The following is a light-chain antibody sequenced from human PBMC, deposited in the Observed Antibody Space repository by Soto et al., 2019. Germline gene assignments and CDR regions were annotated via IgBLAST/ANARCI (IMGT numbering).Light chain of an antibody. CDR1: QSVSTN. J-gene: IGKJ1*01. CDR3: QQYNNWPPWT. V-gene: IGKV3D-15*01. Sequence: ELVMTQSPATLSVSPGERATLSCRASQSVSTNLAWYQQKPGQAPRLLIYHASTRAAGIPARFSGSGSGTEFTLTISSLQSENFAVYHCQQYNNWPPWTFGQGTKVDIK. CDR2: HAS.